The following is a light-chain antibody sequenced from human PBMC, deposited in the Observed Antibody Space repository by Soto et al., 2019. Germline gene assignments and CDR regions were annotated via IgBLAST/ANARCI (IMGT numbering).Light chain of an antibody. CDR2: EVH. V-gene: IGLV2-14*01. J-gene: IGLJ3*02. Sequence: QSALTQPASVSGSPGQSITISCTGTSSDVGGYIYVSWYQQVPGKVPKLIIFEVHNRPSGISNRFSGSKSGNTASLTISGLQPEDEVDYYCCSKTSTNTLVFGGGTKLTVL. CDR3: CSKTSTNTLV. CDR1: SSDVGGYIY.